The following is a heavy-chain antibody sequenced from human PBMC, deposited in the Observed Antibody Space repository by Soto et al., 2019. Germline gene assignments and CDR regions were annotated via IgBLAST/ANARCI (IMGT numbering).Heavy chain of an antibody. Sequence: LSCATSGFILSDCAMNWVRQAPGKGLEWVSYISSSSSVIDYADSVKGRFTVSRDNARNSLYLQMNSLRAEDTAVYYCARDLSWGSNWYYYMDVWGKGTTVTVSS. CDR2: ISSSSSVI. CDR1: GFILSDCA. CDR3: ARDLSWGSNWYYYMDV. V-gene: IGHV3-48*01. D-gene: IGHD7-27*01. J-gene: IGHJ6*03.